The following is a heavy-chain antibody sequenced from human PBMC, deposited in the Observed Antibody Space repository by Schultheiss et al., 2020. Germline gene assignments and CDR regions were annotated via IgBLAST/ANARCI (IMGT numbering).Heavy chain of an antibody. CDR1: GFTFSSYA. V-gene: IGHV3-23*01. CDR2: ISGSGGST. Sequence: GGSLRLSCAASGFTFSSYAMSWVRQAPGKGLEWVSAISGSGGSTYYADSVKGRFTISRDNSKNTLYLQMNSLKTEDTAVYYCARYDFWSGYTPGRGFDPWGQGTLVTVSS. J-gene: IGHJ5*02. CDR3: ARYDFWSGYTPGRGFDP. D-gene: IGHD3-3*01.